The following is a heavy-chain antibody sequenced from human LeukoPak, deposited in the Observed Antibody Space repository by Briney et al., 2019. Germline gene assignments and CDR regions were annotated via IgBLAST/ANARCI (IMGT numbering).Heavy chain of an antibody. CDR3: AKVGRFGELFYYFDY. V-gene: IGHV3-23*01. CDR1: GFTFSIYG. CDR2: ISSNGGGT. Sequence: GGTLRLSCAASGFTFSIYGMSWVRQAPGKGLEWVSAISSNGGGTFYADSVKGRFTISRDNSKNTLYLQMNSLRAEDTAVFYCAKVGRFGELFYYFDYWGQGTLVTVSS. J-gene: IGHJ4*02. D-gene: IGHD3-10*01.